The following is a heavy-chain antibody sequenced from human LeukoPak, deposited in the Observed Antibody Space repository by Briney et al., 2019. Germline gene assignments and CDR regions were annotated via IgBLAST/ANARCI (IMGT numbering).Heavy chain of an antibody. V-gene: IGHV1-2*06. CDR1: GYTFTGYY. Sequence: ASVKVSCKASGYTFTGYYIHWVRQAPGQGLEWMGRINPNSGGTNYAQRFQGRVTMTRDTSISTAYMEPSRLRSDDTAVYYCARAESSNWDAKYFFDYWGQGTLVTVSS. J-gene: IGHJ4*02. CDR2: INPNSGGT. D-gene: IGHD4-11*01. CDR3: ARAESSNWDAKYFFDY.